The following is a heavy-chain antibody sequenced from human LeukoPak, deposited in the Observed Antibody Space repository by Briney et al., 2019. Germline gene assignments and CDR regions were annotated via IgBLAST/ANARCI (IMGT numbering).Heavy chain of an antibody. CDR2: INSGGTTI. D-gene: IGHD1-26*01. Sequence: GSLRLSCAVSGFRVSDYYMSWIRQTPGKRLEWISYINSGGTTIYFAESVRGRFTLSRDNTENSLYLQMNSLRAEDTAVYYCARALEGVRRRLGGTTTFEDYYYMDVWGKGTTVTISS. CDR3: ARALEGVRRRLGGTTTFEDYYYMDV. J-gene: IGHJ6*03. V-gene: IGHV3-11*04. CDR1: GFRVSDYY.